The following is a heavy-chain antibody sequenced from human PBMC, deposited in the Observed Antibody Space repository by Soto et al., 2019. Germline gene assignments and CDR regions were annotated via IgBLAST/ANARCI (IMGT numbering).Heavy chain of an antibody. D-gene: IGHD3-16*01. CDR1: GYTFTSYY. V-gene: IGHV1-46*01. CDR2: INPSGGST. CDR3: ARGGRGTYYYYYGMDV. Sequence: QVQLVQSGAEVKKPGASVKVSCKASGYTFTSYYMHWVRQVPGQGLEWMGIINPSGGSTSYAQKFQGRVTMTRDTSTSTVYMELSSLRSEDTAVYYCARGGRGTYYYYYGMDVWGQGTTVTVSS. J-gene: IGHJ6*02.